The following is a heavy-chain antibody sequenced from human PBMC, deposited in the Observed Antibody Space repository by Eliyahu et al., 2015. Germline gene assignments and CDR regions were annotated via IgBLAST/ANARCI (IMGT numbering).Heavy chain of an antibody. Sequence: EVQLVESGGGLVQPGGSLRLSCAASGFXFSSYEMNWVRQAPGKGLEGVSYISSSGSTIYYADSVKGRFTISRDNAKNSLYLQMNSLRAEDTAVYYCARGEPKLGIVSYWGQGTLVTVSS. CDR2: ISSSGSTI. V-gene: IGHV3-48*03. CDR3: ARGEPKLGIVSY. CDR1: GFXFSSYE. D-gene: IGHD7-27*01. J-gene: IGHJ4*02.